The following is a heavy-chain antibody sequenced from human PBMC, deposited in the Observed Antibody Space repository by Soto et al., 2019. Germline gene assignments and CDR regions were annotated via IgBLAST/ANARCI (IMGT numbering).Heavy chain of an antibody. CDR3: ERDHEGAADGNYFDY. D-gene: IGHD6-13*01. J-gene: IGHJ4*02. CDR1: GFTFSSYA. CDR2: ISYDGSNK. Sequence: QVQLVESGGGVVQPGRSLRLSCAASGFTFSSYAMHWVRQAPGKGLEWVAVISYDGSNKYYADSVKGRFTISRDNSKNTLYLQMNSLRAEDTAVYYCERDHEGAADGNYFDYWGQGTLVTVSS. V-gene: IGHV3-30-3*01.